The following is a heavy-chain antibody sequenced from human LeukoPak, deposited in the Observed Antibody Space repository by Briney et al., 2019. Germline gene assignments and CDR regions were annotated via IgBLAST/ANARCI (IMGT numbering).Heavy chain of an antibody. CDR1: GFSVSSAW. V-gene: IGHV3-7*01. CDR3: ARDLRSNNFSDYYGVDV. Sequence: GGSLRLSCAASGFSVSSAWMRWVRQSPGKGLEWVANINKDGSEEYYVDSVRGRFTISRDNGKNSLNLQMNSLRVEDTAVYYCARDLRSNNFSDYYGVDVWGQGTTVIVSS. CDR2: INKDGSEE. D-gene: IGHD1-1*01. J-gene: IGHJ6*02.